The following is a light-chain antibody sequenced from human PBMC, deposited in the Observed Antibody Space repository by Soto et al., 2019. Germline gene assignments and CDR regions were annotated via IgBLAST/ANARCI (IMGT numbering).Light chain of an antibody. CDR2: DVS. J-gene: IGLJ1*01. CDR1: SSDVGGYNY. Sequence: QSALTQPASVSGCPGQSITISCTGTSSDVGGYNYVSWYQQHPGKAPKLMIYDVSNRPSGVSNRFSGSKSGNTASLTISGLQAEDEADYYCSSYTSSSTRVFGTWTKLTVL. CDR3: SSYTSSSTRV. V-gene: IGLV2-14*01.